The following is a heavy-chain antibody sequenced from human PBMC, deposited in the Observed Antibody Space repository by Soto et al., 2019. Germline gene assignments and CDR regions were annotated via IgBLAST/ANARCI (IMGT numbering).Heavy chain of an antibody. D-gene: IGHD1-26*01. CDR1: GGSVSSGSYY. CDR2: IYYSGST. V-gene: IGHV4-61*01. CDR3: ARCPIVGAYPSDY. J-gene: IGHJ4*02. Sequence: QVQLQESGPGLVKPSETLSLTCTVSGGSVSSGSYYWSWIRQPPGKGLEWIGYIYYSGSTNYNPSLKSRVTISVDTSKNQFSLKLSSVTAADTAVYYCARCPIVGAYPSDYWGQGTLVTVSS.